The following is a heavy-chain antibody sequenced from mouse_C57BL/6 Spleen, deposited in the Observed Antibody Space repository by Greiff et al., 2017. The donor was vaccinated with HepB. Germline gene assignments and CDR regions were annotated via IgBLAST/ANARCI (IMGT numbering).Heavy chain of an antibody. Sequence: VQLQQSGAELVRPGASVKLSCTASGFNIKDDYMHWVKQRPEQGLEWIGWIDPENGDTEYASKFQGKATITADTSSNTAYLQLSSLTSEDTAVYYWTTGDYRVYWGQGTTLTVSS. CDR1: GFNIKDDY. CDR3: TTGDYRVY. J-gene: IGHJ2*01. CDR2: IDPENGDT. V-gene: IGHV14-4*01. D-gene: IGHD2-4*01.